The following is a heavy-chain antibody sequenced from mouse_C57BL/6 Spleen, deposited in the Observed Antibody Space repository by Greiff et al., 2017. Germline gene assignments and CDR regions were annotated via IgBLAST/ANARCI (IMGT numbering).Heavy chain of an antibody. V-gene: IGHV1-18*01. J-gene: IGHJ4*01. CDR2: INPNNGGT. CDR3: ARTGYGKGDYAMDY. D-gene: IGHD2-10*02. CDR1: GYTFTDYN. Sequence: VQLKQSGPELVKPGASVKIPCKASGYTFTDYNMDWVKQSHGKSLEWIGDINPNNGGTIYNQKFKGKATLTVDKSSSTAYMELRSLTSEDTAVYYCARTGYGKGDYAMDYWGQGTSVTVSS.